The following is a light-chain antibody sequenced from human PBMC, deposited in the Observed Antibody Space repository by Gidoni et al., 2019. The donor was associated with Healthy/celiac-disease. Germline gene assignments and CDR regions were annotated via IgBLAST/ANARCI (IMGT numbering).Light chain of an antibody. CDR2: AAS. J-gene: IGKJ4*01. V-gene: IGKV1-39*01. CDR3: QQSYSL. Sequence: DIQLTQSPSSLSASVGDRLTITCRASQSISSYLNWYQHKPGKAPKLLIYAASSLKSGVPSRCRGSGDVTDFTLTISSLQPEDFATYHCQQSYSLFGGGTKVEIK. CDR1: QSISSY.